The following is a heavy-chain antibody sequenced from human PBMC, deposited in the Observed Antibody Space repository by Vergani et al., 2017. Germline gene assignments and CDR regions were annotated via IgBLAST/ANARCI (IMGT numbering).Heavy chain of an antibody. D-gene: IGHD2-2*01. CDR1: GFTFSSYA. Sequence: QVQLVESGGGVVQPGRSLRLSCAASGFTFSSYAMHWVRQAPGKGLEWVAVISYDGSNKYYADSVKGRFTISRDNSNNTLYLQMNSLRAEDTAVYYCARDCLVPAANQLDYWGQGTLVTGSS. J-gene: IGHJ4*02. CDR2: ISYDGSNK. CDR3: ARDCLVPAANQLDY. V-gene: IGHV3-30-3*01.